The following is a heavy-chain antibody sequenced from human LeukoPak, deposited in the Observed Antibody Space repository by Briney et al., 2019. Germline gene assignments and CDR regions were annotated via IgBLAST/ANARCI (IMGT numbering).Heavy chain of an antibody. V-gene: IGHV4-59*01. CDR1: GGSISSYY. CDR3: ARGYCSGASCYSAWFDP. CDR2: IYYSGST. J-gene: IGHJ5*02. Sequence: SETLSLTCTVSGGSISSYYWSWIWQPPGKGLEWIGYIYYSGSTNFNPSFKSRVTISVDTSKNQFSLKLSSVTAADTAVYYCARGYCSGASCYSAWFDPWGQGTLVTVSS. D-gene: IGHD2-15*01.